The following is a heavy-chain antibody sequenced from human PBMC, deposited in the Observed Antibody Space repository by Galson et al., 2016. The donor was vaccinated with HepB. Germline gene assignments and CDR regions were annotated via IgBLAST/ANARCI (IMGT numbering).Heavy chain of an antibody. V-gene: IGHV1-3*01. CDR2: INVGNGNT. CDR1: GYTFTTYP. D-gene: IGHD1-7*01. J-gene: IGHJ4*02. Sequence: SVKVSCKAYGYTFTTYPMHWVRQAPGQRLEWMGWINVGNGNTKYSRNFQGRVTITRDTSASTVYMELSSLRSEDTAVYFCASQNDWNYGGFDYWGQGTLVTVSS. CDR3: ASQNDWNYGGFDY.